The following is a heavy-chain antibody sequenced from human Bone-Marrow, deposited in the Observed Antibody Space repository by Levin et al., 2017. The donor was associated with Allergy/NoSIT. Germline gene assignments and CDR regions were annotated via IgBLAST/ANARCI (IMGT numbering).Heavy chain of an antibody. Sequence: SETLSLTCTVSGGSISSDTYYWNWIRQPAGKGLEWIGRIYSSGSSNYNPSLKSRVTISVDTSKNQFSLKLSSVTAADTAVYYCARGEKAVAGTIYWGQGTLVTVSS. V-gene: IGHV4-61*02. D-gene: IGHD6-19*01. CDR1: GGSISSDTYY. CDR3: ARGEKAVAGTIY. CDR2: IYSSGSS. J-gene: IGHJ4*02.